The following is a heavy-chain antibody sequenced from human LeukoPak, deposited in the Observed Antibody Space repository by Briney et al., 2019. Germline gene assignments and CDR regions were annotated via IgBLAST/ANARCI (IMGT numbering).Heavy chain of an antibody. CDR1: GFTFSSYE. Sequence: PGGSLRLSCAASGFTFSSYEMNWVRQAPGKGLEWVSYISSSGTTIYYADSVKGRFTISRDNAKNSLFLQVNSLRAEDTAVYYCARSSGTYHLDYWGQGTLVTVSS. J-gene: IGHJ4*02. CDR2: ISSSGTTI. CDR3: ARSSGTYHLDY. D-gene: IGHD1-26*01. V-gene: IGHV3-48*03.